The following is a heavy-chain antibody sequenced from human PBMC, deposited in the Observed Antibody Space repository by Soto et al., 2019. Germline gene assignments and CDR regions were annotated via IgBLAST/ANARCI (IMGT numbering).Heavy chain of an antibody. CDR2: ISYTGST. Sequence: PSETLSLTCTVSGGSIGSYYWSWIRQPPGKGLEWMGCISYTGSTDKNPSLKSRVTMSVDTSKNQFSLRLTSVTAADTAVYYCARGSGSWPYYSDYWGQGTLVTVSS. CDR3: ARGSGSWPYYSDY. CDR1: GGSIGSYY. D-gene: IGHD6-13*01. J-gene: IGHJ4*02. V-gene: IGHV4-59*01.